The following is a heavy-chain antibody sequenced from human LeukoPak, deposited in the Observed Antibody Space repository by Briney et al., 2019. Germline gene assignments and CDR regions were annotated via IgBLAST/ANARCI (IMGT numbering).Heavy chain of an antibody. V-gene: IGHV1-69*05. Sequence: SVKVSCKASGGTFSSYAISWVRQPPAQGLEWMGGIIPIFGTANYAQKFQGRVTITTDESTSTAYMELSSLRSEVTAVYYCARDLGYYDSSGYYYEGSDYWGQGTLVTVSS. CDR2: IIPIFGTA. CDR3: ARDLGYYDSSGYYYEGSDY. D-gene: IGHD3-22*01. CDR1: GGTFSSYA. J-gene: IGHJ4*02.